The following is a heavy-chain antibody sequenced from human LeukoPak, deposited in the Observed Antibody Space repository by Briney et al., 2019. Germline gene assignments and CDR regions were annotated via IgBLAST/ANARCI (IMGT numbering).Heavy chain of an antibody. CDR1: GGSIGSSSYY. D-gene: IGHD2-15*01. Sequence: SETLSLTCTVSGGSIGSSSYYWGWIRQPPGKGLEWIGSIYYSGSTYYNPSLKSRVTISVDTSKNQFSLKLSSVTAADTAVYYCARDVVGWFDPWGQGTLVTVSS. V-gene: IGHV4-39*07. CDR3: ARDVVGWFDP. CDR2: IYYSGST. J-gene: IGHJ5*02.